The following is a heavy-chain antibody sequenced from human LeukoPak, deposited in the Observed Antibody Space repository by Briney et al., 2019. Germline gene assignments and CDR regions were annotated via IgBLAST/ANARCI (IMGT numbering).Heavy chain of an antibody. CDR2: IYPGDSDT. J-gene: IGHJ4*02. Sequence: KVSCKGSGYSFTSYWIGWERQMPGKGLEWMGIIYPGDSDTRYSPSFQGQVTISADKSISTAYLQWSSLEASDTAMYYCARRPYDFWNLYYFDYWGQGTLVTVSS. CDR3: ARRPYDFWNLYYFDY. CDR1: GYSFTSYW. V-gene: IGHV5-51*01. D-gene: IGHD3-3*01.